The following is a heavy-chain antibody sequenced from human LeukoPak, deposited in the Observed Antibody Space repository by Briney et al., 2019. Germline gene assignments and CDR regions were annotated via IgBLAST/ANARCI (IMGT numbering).Heavy chain of an antibody. CDR3: AKGSGYADN. Sequence: HAGGSLRLSCAASGFTFSSYVMSWVRQAPGKGLEWVSTISGSGGGTYYADSVKGRFTISRDNSKNTLYLQMNSLRAEDTAVYYCAKGSGYADNWGQGTLVTVSS. CDR2: ISGSGGGT. CDR1: GFTFSSYV. V-gene: IGHV3-23*01. D-gene: IGHD3-3*01. J-gene: IGHJ4*02.